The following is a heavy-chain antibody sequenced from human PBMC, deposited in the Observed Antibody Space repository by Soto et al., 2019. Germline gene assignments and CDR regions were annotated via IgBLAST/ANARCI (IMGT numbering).Heavy chain of an antibody. D-gene: IGHD6-19*01. CDR3: ARVWAVAGPFDY. J-gene: IGHJ4*02. CDR2: ISYDGSNK. CDR1: GFTFSSYA. V-gene: IGHV3-30-3*01. Sequence: GGSLRLSCAASGFTFSSYAMHWVRQAPGKGLEWVAVISYDGSNKYYADSVKGRFTISRDNSKNTLYLQMNSLRAEDTAVYYCARVWAVAGPFDYWGQGTLVTVSS.